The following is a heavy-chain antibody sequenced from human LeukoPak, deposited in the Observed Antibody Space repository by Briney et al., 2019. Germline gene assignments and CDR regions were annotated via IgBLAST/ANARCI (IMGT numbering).Heavy chain of an antibody. CDR3: ARSLRVRGVPDYMDV. V-gene: IGHV3-53*01. CDR2: IHKNAIT. Sequence: GGSLRLSCAASGFTFSTYSMSWVRQAPGKGLEWVSVIHKNAITYYADTVKGRFTISRDNSKNMLYLQMNSLRAEDTAVYYCARSLRVRGVPDYMDVWGKGTTVIISS. D-gene: IGHD3-10*02. J-gene: IGHJ6*03. CDR1: GFTFSTYS.